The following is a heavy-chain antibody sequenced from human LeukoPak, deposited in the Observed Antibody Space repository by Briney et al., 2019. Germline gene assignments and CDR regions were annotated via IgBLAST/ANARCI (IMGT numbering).Heavy chain of an antibody. D-gene: IGHD3-10*01. CDR3: ARDRGLIGAFP. CDR1: GGSFSGYY. Sequence: SETLSLTCAVYGGSFSGYYWSWIRQPPGKGLEWIGEINHSGSTNYNPSLKSRVTISVDTSKNQFSLKLSSVTAADTAVYYCARDRGLIGAFPWGQGTLVTVSS. CDR2: INHSGST. V-gene: IGHV4-34*01. J-gene: IGHJ5*02.